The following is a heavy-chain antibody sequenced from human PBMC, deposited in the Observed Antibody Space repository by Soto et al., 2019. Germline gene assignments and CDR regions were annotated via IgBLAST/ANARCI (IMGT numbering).Heavy chain of an antibody. J-gene: IGHJ6*02. Sequence: ASVKVSCKASGYTFTSYYMHWVRQAPGQGLEWMGIINPSGGSTSYAQKFQGRVTMTRDTSTSTVYMELSSLRSEDTAVYYCARDVKYDFCSGYYQNYYYGMDVWGQGTTVTVSS. D-gene: IGHD3-3*01. V-gene: IGHV1-46*01. CDR2: INPSGGST. CDR3: ARDVKYDFCSGYYQNYYYGMDV. CDR1: GYTFTSYY.